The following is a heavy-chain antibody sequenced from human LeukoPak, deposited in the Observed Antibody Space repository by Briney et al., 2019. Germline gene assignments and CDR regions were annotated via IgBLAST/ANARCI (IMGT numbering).Heavy chain of an antibody. CDR1: GFTFSSYA. V-gene: IGHV3-30-3*01. CDR3: ARDQPRLYYFDY. Sequence: GGSLRLSCAASGFTFSSYAMHWVRQAPGKGLEWVAVISYDGSNKYYADSVKGRFTISRDNSKNTLYLQMNSLRAEDTAVYYCARDQPRLYYFDYWGQGTLVTVSS. CDR2: ISYDGSNK. J-gene: IGHJ4*02.